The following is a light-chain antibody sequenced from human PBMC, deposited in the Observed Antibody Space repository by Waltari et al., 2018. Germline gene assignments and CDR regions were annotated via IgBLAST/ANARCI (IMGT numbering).Light chain of an antibody. CDR2: EVS. Sequence: DVVMTQSPLSLPVTLGQPASISCRSSQSLVDSDGNTYLNWFQQRPGPSPRRLIYEVSDRDSGVPDRFSGSGSGTDFTLKISRVEAEDLGIYYCMQGTHWPSTFGQGTRLEIK. CDR3: MQGTHWPST. CDR1: QSLVDSDGNTY. J-gene: IGKJ5*01. V-gene: IGKV2-30*01.